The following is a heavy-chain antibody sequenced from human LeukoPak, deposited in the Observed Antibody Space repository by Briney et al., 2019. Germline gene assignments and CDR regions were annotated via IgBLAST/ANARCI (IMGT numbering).Heavy chain of an antibody. D-gene: IGHD3-10*01. CDR3: ARAITMVRGVIGFGY. Sequence: SETLSLTCTVSGGSISSGDYYWSWIRQPPGKGLEWIGYIYYSGSTYYNPSLKSRVTISVDTSKNQFSLKLSSVTAADTAVYYCARAITMVRGVIGFGYWGQGTLVTVSS. CDR2: IYYSGST. CDR1: GGSISSGDYY. V-gene: IGHV4-30-4*01. J-gene: IGHJ4*02.